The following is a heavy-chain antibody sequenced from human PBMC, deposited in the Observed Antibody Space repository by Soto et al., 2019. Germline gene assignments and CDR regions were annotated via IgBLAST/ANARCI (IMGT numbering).Heavy chain of an antibody. CDR3: ATVGIAAAIPSI. J-gene: IGHJ3*02. CDR2: ISGSGGST. CDR1: GFTFSSYA. V-gene: IGHV3-23*01. D-gene: IGHD6-13*01. Sequence: GGSLRLSCAASGFTFSSYAMSWVRQAPGKGLEWVSAISGSGGSTYYADSVKGRFTISRDNSKNTLYLQMNSLRAEDTDVYYSATVGIAAAIPSIWGQGTMVTVSS.